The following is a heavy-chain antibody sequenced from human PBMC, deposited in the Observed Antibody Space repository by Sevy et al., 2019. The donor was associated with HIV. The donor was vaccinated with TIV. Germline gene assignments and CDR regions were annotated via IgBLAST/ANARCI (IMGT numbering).Heavy chain of an antibody. V-gene: IGHV1-18*01. CDR2: ISAYNGNT. D-gene: IGHD3-3*01. CDR1: GYTFTSYG. Sequence: ASVKVSCKASGYTFTSYGISWVRQAPGQGLEWMGWISAYNGNTNYAQKLQGRVTMTTDTSTSTAYMELGSLRSDDTAVYYCARDPPYYDFWSGYLGYYGMDVWGQGTTVTVSS. J-gene: IGHJ6*02. CDR3: ARDPPYYDFWSGYLGYYGMDV.